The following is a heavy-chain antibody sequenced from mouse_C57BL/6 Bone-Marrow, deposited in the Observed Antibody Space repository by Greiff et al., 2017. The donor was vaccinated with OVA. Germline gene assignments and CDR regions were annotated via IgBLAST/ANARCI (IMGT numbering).Heavy chain of an antibody. CDR1: GYTFTSYW. V-gene: IGHV1-74*01. Sequence: QVQLQQPGAELVKPGASVKVSCKASGYTFTSYWMHWVKQRPGQGLEWIGRIHPSDSDTNYNQKFKGKATLTVDKSSSTAYMQLRSLTSADSAVYSCAINSGNRSYFDYWGQGTTLTVSA. CDR2: IHPSDSDT. CDR3: AINSGNRSYFDY. D-gene: IGHD1-3*01. J-gene: IGHJ2*01.